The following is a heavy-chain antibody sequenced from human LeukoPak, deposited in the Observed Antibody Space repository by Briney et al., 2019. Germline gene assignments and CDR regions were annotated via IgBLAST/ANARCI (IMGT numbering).Heavy chain of an antibody. CDR3: AKLWNFGDC. CDR1: GFTFSNYA. CDR2: ISGTGGST. V-gene: IGHV3-23*01. J-gene: IGHJ4*02. Sequence: GRSLRLSCTASGFTFSNYAMSWVRQAPGKGLEWVSAISGTGGSTYCADSVKGRFTISRDNSKNTLYLQMNSLRAEDTAVYYCAKLWNFGDCWGQGTLVTVSS. D-gene: IGHD1-7*01.